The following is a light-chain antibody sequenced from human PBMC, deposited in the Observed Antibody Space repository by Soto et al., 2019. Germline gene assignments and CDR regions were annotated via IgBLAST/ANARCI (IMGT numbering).Light chain of an antibody. CDR1: QSLTNSF. V-gene: IGKV3D-20*02. Sequence: EIVLTQSPGTLSLSPGERATLSCRASQSLTNSFIAWYQQKPGQAPRLLIYDTSSRATGIPDRFSGSGSGTDFTLTISRLEPEDFAVYYCQLSQQRSSWPPITFGQGTRLEIK. CDR3: QLSQQRSSWPPIT. CDR2: DTS. J-gene: IGKJ5*01.